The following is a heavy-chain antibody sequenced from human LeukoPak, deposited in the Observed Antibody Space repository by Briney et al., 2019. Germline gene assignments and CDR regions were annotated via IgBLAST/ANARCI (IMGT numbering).Heavy chain of an antibody. Sequence: GGALRLSRVASGCSFIRYWMSWVRQAPARGLEWVANIKQDGGETHYVRSVKGRFTISRDNAKNSLYLQMNSLRAADTAIYFCGEGACNFDLWGRGTLVSVSS. J-gene: IGHJ2*01. D-gene: IGHD1-26*01. V-gene: IGHV3-7*01. CDR1: GCSFIRYW. CDR3: GEGACNFDL. CDR2: IKQDGGET.